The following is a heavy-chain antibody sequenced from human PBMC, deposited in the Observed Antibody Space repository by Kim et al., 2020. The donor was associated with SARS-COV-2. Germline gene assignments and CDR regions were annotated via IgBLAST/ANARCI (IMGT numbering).Heavy chain of an antibody. Sequence: GGSLRLSCAASGFTFSSYWMHWVRQAPGKGPVWVARINNDGRDTKYADCVKGRFTISRDNAKNTLYLQMNSLRAEDTAIYYCARVHGDYAWFDPWRQGTL. J-gene: IGHJ5*02. D-gene: IGHD4-17*01. V-gene: IGHV3-74*03. CDR1: GFTFSSYW. CDR2: INNDGRDT. CDR3: ARVHGDYAWFDP.